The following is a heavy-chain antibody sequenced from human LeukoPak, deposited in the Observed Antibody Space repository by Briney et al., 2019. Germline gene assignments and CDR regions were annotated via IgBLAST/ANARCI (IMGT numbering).Heavy chain of an antibody. Sequence: GGSLRLSCAASGFTFSSYAMSWVRQAPGKGLEWVSAISGSGGSTYYADSVKGRFTISRDNSKNTLYLQMNSLRADDTAMYYCARDGSGSYYYPRYFDYWGQGTLVTVSS. D-gene: IGHD3-10*01. CDR1: GFTFSSYA. V-gene: IGHV3-23*01. CDR3: ARDGSGSYYYPRYFDY. J-gene: IGHJ4*02. CDR2: ISGSGGST.